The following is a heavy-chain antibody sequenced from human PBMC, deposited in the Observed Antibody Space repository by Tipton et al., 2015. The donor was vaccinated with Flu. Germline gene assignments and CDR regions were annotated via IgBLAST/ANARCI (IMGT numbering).Heavy chain of an antibody. Sequence: TLSLTCTVSGDSVSSGRYYWSWLRQTPGKGLEWIGYIYYSGSTTYNPSLRTRANISIDTSKKQFSLEVSSVIAADTAMCYCARVPFGDGYDYYFDFWGQGILVTVSS. CDR1: GDSVSSGRYY. CDR3: ARVPFGDGYDYYFDF. D-gene: IGHD5-24*01. V-gene: IGHV4-61*01. CDR2: IYYSGST. J-gene: IGHJ4*02.